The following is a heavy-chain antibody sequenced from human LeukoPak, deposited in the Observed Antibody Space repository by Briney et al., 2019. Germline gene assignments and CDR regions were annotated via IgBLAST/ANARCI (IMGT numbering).Heavy chain of an antibody. Sequence: SETLALTCAGYGVSLSGYYWSWIGQPPGKGLEWIGELNHSGSTNYNPSLTSRVTISVDTSKNQFSLKLSSVTAADTAVYYCASGDSSSWYFWFDPCGQGTLVTVSS. J-gene: IGHJ5*02. CDR1: GVSLSGYY. V-gene: IGHV4-34*01. D-gene: IGHD6-13*01. CDR2: LNHSGST. CDR3: ASGDSSSWYFWFDP.